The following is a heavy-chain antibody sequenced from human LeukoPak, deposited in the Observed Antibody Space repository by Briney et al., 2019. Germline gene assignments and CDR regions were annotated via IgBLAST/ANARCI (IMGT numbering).Heavy chain of an antibody. CDR3: ARPMTDYCDRGGYCGLYGL. J-gene: IGHJ4*02. V-gene: IGHV1-69*01. D-gene: IGHD3-22*01. CDR1: GGTFMTDI. Sequence: SVKVSCKASGGTFMTDIFNWLRQAPGQSPDWMGRIIPISDSAHSAKRFQGRLTITAEESTSTVYMELSFLTSEDTAVYYCARPMTDYCDRGGYCGLYGLWGQGTVVTVSS. CDR2: IIPISDSA.